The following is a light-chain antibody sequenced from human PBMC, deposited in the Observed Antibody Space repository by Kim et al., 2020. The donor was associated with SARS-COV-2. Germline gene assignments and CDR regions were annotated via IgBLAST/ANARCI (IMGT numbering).Light chain of an antibody. J-gene: IGLJ2*01. V-gene: IGLV2-14*03. Sequence: SITLSCTGTSGDVGGYNYVSWFQQHPGKAPNLIIYDVSNRPSGVSNRFSGSKSGNTSSLTISGLQAEDEADYYCSSYTSSSTLVFGGGTQLTVL. CDR1: SGDVGGYNY. CDR3: SSYTSSSTLV. CDR2: DVS.